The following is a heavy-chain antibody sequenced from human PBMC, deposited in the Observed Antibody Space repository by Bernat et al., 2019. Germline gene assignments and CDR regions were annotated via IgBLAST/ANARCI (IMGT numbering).Heavy chain of an antibody. V-gene: IGHV3-23*04. D-gene: IGHD6-6*01. CDR2: IGGYGGSK. Sequence: EVQLVEFGGGLVQPGGSLRPSCAASGFTFSNNAMTWVRQAPGKGLQWASGIGGYGGSKYNPDSVKGRITISGDNAKNALYLRMNGLGAEDTTVNHCARESSSSFDYWGQGILVTVSS. CDR1: GFTFSNNA. CDR3: ARESSSSFDY. J-gene: IGHJ4*02.